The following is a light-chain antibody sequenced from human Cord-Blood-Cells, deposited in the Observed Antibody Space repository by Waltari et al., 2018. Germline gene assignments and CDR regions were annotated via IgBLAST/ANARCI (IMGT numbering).Light chain of an antibody. Sequence: DIQMTQSPSSLSASVGERVTITCRESQGISSYLNWDQQKPWKAPKLLIYAASSLQSGVPSRFSGSGSGTDFTLTISSLQTEDIATYYCQQSYSTPWTFGQGTKVEIK. CDR1: QGISSY. J-gene: IGKJ1*01. CDR3: QQSYSTPWT. V-gene: IGKV1-39*01. CDR2: AAS.